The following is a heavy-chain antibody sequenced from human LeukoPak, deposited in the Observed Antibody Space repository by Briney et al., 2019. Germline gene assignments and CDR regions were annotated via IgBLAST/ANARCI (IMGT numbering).Heavy chain of an antibody. J-gene: IGHJ5*02. CDR2: ISWNSGSI. Sequence: GGSLRLSCAASGFTFDDYAMHWVRQAPGKGLEWVAGISWNSGSIGYADSVKGRFTISRDNAKNSLYLQMNSLRAEDTALYYCARVASGVGYNWFDPWGQGTLVTVSS. CDR1: GFTFDDYA. CDR3: ARVASGVGYNWFDP. V-gene: IGHV3-9*01. D-gene: IGHD2-15*01.